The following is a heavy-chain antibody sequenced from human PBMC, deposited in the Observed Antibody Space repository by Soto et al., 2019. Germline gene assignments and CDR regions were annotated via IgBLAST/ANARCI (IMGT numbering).Heavy chain of an antibody. J-gene: IGHJ4*02. CDR2: INHSGST. V-gene: IGHV4-34*01. CDR1: GGSFTGYS. CDR3: ARVQLFSYDSSGYYIY. D-gene: IGHD3-22*01. Sequence: SETLSLTCAAYGGSFTGYSWTWIRQPPGKGLEWIGQINHSGSTIYSTSLKSRVTISVDKSKNQFSLKLSSVAAADTAVYCCARVQLFSYDSSGYYIYWGQGTLVTVSS.